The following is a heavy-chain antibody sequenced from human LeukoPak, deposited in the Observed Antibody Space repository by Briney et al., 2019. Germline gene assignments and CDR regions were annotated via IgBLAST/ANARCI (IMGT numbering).Heavy chain of an antibody. CDR3: ARVELVVIKYYYGMDV. CDR2: ISYDGSNK. CDR1: GFTFSSYS. J-gene: IGHJ6*02. Sequence: GGSLRLSCAASGFTFSSYSMHWVRPAPAKGLAWVAGISYDGSNKYYADSVKGRFTISRDNSKNTLYLQMNSLRAEDTAVYYCARVELVVIKYYYGMDVWGQGTTVTVSS. D-gene: IGHD2-2*01. V-gene: IGHV3-30*03.